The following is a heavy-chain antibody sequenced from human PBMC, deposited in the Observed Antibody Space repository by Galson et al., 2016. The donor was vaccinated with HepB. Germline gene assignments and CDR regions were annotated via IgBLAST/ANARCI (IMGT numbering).Heavy chain of an antibody. CDR1: GFTFSGYY. V-gene: IGHV3-11*01. D-gene: IGHD3-22*01. CDR3: ARCVVATIYYYDSSGYAGLVY. Sequence: SLRLSCAASGFTFSGYYMSWIRQAPGKGLEWVSYISSSGSTIYYAASVKGRFTISRDNAKNSLYLQMNSLRAEDTAVYYCARCVVATIYYYDSSGYAGLVYWGQGTLVTVSS. CDR2: ISSSGSTI. J-gene: IGHJ4*02.